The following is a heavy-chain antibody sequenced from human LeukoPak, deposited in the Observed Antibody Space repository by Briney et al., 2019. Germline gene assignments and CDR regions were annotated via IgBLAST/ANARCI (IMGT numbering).Heavy chain of an antibody. CDR2: INHGGST. CDR1: GGSFSDHS. V-gene: IGHV4-34*01. J-gene: IGHJ5*02. Sequence: SETLSLTCAVYGGSFSDHSWIWIRQPPGKGLEWIGEINHGGSTTYNPSLESRVTISVDTSKNQFSLKLRSVTAADTAVYYCARGGRGVPTARRFKFGDCFDPWGPGTLVTASS. CDR3: ARGGRGVPTARRFKFGDCFDP. D-gene: IGHD2-2*01.